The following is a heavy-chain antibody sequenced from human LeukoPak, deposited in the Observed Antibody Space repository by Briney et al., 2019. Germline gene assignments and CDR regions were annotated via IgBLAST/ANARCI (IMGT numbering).Heavy chain of an antibody. CDR2: IYHSGST. CDR1: GGSISSGGYS. CDR3: ARQIYTGGYFDY. D-gene: IGHD1-14*01. J-gene: IGHJ4*02. V-gene: IGHV4-30-2*01. Sequence: PSETLSLTCAVSGGSISSGGYSWSWLRQPPGKGLEWIGYIYHSGSTYYNPSLKSRDTISVDRSKNQFSLKLSSVTAADTAVYYCARQIYTGGYFDYWGQGTLVTVSS.